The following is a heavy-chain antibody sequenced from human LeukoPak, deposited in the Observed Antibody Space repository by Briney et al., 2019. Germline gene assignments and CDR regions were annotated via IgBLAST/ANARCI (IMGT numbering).Heavy chain of an antibody. D-gene: IGHD5/OR15-5a*01. Sequence: PGGSLRVSCAASGFTVSSNYMTWVRQAPGQGLEWVSVIYFGGTTYHADSVKGRFTISRDNSKNTVYLQMNSLRVEDTAVYYCARGDGVYVYWGQGTLVTVSS. V-gene: IGHV3-53*01. CDR1: GFTVSSNY. CDR2: IYFGGTT. J-gene: IGHJ4*02. CDR3: ARGDGVYVY.